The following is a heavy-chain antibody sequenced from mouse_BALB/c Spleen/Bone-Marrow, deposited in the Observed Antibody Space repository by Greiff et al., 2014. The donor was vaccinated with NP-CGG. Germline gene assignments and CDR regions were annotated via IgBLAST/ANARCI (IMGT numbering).Heavy chain of an antibody. J-gene: IGHJ2*01. D-gene: IGHD1-2*01. CDR3: ARYRLGTYFDY. CDR2: IDPANGNT. CDR1: GFNIKDTY. V-gene: IGHV14-3*02. Sequence: VQLQQPGAELVKPGASVKLSCTAPGFNIKDTYMHWVKQRPEQGLEWIGRIDPANGNTKYDPKFQGKATITADTSSNTAYLQLSSLTSEDTTVYYCARYRLGTYFDYWGQCTTLTVSS.